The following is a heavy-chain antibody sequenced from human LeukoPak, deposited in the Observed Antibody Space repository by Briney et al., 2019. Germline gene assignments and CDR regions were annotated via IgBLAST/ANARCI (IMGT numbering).Heavy chain of an antibody. CDR3: ARVWFGEAFDY. D-gene: IGHD3-10*01. CDR2: ISSSSSYI. J-gene: IGHJ4*02. CDR1: GFTFSNYS. V-gene: IGHV3-21*01. Sequence: GGSLRLSCAASGFTFSNYSMNWVRQAPGKGLEWVSSISSSSSYIYYADSVKGRFTISRDNAKNSLYLQMNSLRAEDTAVYYCARVWFGEAFDYWGQGTLVTVSS.